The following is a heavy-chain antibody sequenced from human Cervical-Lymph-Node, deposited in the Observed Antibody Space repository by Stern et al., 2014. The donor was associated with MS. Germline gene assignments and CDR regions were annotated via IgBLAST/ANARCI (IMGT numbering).Heavy chain of an antibody. D-gene: IGHD3-16*01. CDR3: ARNVGDTTLGH. V-gene: IGHV1-69*01. Sequence: QRVQSGAEVKKSGSSVKVSCKASGGTLRSYVITWARQASGQGPEWMGEISPSFGTATYAQQFQGRVTITADECSSTVNMELSSLRSEDTALYYCARNVGDTTLGHWGQGSQVIVSS. CDR2: ISPSFGTA. J-gene: IGHJ4*02. CDR1: GGTLRSYV.